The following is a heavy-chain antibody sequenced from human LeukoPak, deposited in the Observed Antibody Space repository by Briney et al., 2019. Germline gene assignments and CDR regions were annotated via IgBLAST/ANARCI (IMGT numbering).Heavy chain of an antibody. J-gene: IGHJ4*02. D-gene: IGHD2-2*01. CDR2: IRSKAYGGTT. CDR3: TRNRGCSSTSCYEGYYFDY. CDR1: GFTFGDYA. Sequence: GGSLRLSCTASGFTFGDYAMSWFRQAPGKGLEWVGFIRSKAYGGTTEYAAPVKGRSTISRDDSKSIAYLQMNSLKTEDTAVYYCTRNRGCSSTSCYEGYYFDYWGQGTLVTVSS. V-gene: IGHV3-49*03.